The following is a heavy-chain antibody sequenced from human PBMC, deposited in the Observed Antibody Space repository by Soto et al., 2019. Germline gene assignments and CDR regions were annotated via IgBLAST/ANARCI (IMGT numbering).Heavy chain of an antibody. Sequence: SETLYLACTVSGGSISSYYWSWIRQPPGKGLEWIGYIYYSGSTNYNPSLKSRVTISVDTSKNQFSLKLSSVTAADTAVYYCARLAPGGWYNFDYWGQGTLVTVSS. CDR3: ARLAPGGWYNFDY. V-gene: IGHV4-59*08. CDR2: IYYSGST. CDR1: GGSISSYY. D-gene: IGHD6-19*01. J-gene: IGHJ4*02.